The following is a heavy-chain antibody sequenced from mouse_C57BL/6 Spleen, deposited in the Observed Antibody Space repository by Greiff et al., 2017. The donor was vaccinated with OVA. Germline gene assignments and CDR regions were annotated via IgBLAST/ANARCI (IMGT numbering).Heavy chain of an antibody. V-gene: IGHV1-82*01. J-gene: IGHJ2*01. D-gene: IGHD1-1*01. CDR2: IYPGDGET. Sequence: QVQLQQSGPELVKPGASVKISCRASGNAFGSSWLNWGKQRPVKGLEWIGRIYPGDGETNYNGKFKGKATLTADKASSTAYMQLSSLTSEDSAVYFCARDPVVSDYWGQGTTLTVSS. CDR1: GNAFGSSW. CDR3: ARDPVVSDY.